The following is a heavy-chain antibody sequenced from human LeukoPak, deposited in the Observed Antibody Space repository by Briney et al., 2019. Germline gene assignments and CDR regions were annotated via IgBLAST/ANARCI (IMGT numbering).Heavy chain of an antibody. D-gene: IGHD3-9*01. CDR1: GGSISSYY. V-gene: IGHV4-59*01. Sequence: SETLSLTCTVSGGSISSYYWSWVRQPPGKGLEWVGYIYYSGSTNYNPSLKRRVTISVDTSKNQFSLKLSSVTAADTAVYYCARDERGYDILTGYYNGWFDPWGQGTLVTVSS. CDR2: IYYSGST. CDR3: ARDERGYDILTGYYNGWFDP. J-gene: IGHJ5*02.